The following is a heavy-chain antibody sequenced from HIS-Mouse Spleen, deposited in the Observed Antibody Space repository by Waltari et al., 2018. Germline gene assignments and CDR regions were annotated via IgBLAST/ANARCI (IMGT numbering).Heavy chain of an antibody. V-gene: IGHV4-39*07. CDR3: AREIPYSSSWYDWYFDL. CDR1: GGSISSSSYY. D-gene: IGHD6-13*01. Sequence: QLQLQESGPGLVKPSETLSLTCTVSGGSISSSSYYWGWIRQPPGKGLEWIASIYYSGSTYSHPSLKSRVTISVDTSKNQFSLKLSSVTAADTAVYYCAREIPYSSSWYDWYFDLWGRGTLVTVSS. J-gene: IGHJ2*01. CDR2: IYYSGST.